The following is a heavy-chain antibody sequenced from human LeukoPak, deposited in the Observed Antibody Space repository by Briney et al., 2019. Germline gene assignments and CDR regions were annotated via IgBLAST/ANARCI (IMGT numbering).Heavy chain of an antibody. V-gene: IGHV1-2*02. CDR1: GYTFTGYY. CDR2: INPNSCLT. J-gene: IGHJ6*02. Sequence: ASVKFSCKSSGYTFTGYYMHCVRQARGQGLELIEWINPNSCLTNYAQKFQGRVTMTRDTSISTAYMELSRLRSDDTAVYYCARDLWADDILTGYYYYYYYGMDVWGQGTTVTVSS. CDR3: ARDLWADDILTGYYYYYYYGMDV. D-gene: IGHD3-9*01.